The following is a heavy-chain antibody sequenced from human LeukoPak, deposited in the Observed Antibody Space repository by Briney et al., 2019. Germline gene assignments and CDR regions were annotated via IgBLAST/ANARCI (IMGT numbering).Heavy chain of an antibody. CDR1: GGSVSSDSHY. CDR3: ARVYSYALDY. D-gene: IGHD5-18*01. V-gene: IGHV4-61*01. Sequence: SETLSLTCTVSGGSVSSDSHYWSWIRQPPGKGLEWIGYIYYSGSTNYNPSLKSRVTISLDTSKNQFSLKLSFVTAADTAVYYCARVYSYALDYWGQGTLVTVSS. J-gene: IGHJ4*02. CDR2: IYYSGST.